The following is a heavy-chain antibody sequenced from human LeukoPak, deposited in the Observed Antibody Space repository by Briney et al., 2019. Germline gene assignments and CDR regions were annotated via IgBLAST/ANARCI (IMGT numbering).Heavy chain of an antibody. J-gene: IGHJ5*02. D-gene: IGHD6-19*01. CDR2: IFYTGSP. CDR3: ARGVSSGWERWFDP. CDR1: GVSITNSTYY. V-gene: IGHV4-39*07. Sequence: KPSETLSLTCSVSGVSITNSTYYWAWVRQPPGKGLEWIGNIFYTGSPYYNPSLKSRVTISVDTSKNQFSPKLSSVTAADTAVYYCARGVSSGWERWFDPWGQGTLVTVSS.